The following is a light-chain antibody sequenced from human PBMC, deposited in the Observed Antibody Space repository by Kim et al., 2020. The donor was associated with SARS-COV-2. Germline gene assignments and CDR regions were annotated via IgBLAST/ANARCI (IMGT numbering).Light chain of an antibody. CDR3: QQSYSTPWYT. J-gene: IGKJ2*01. Sequence: ASVGDRVTITCRASQSSSSYLNWYQQKPGKAPKLLIYAASSLQSGVPSRFSGSGSGTDFTLTISSLQPEDFATYYCQQSYSTPWYTFGQGTKLEI. CDR2: AAS. V-gene: IGKV1-39*01. CDR1: QSSSSY.